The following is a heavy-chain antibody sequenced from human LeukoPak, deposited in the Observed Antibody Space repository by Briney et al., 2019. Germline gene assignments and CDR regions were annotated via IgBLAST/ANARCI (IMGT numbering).Heavy chain of an antibody. CDR2: INHSGTT. CDR3: AIYRDCSGGSRRHDAFDI. Sequence: PSETLSLTSGVYGGSFSGYYWNWIRQSPGKGLEWIGEINHSGTTNYNPSLKSRVTISVDTSKNQFSLKLSSVTAADTAVYYCAIYRDCSGGSRRHDAFDIWGQGTMVTVSS. V-gene: IGHV4-34*01. J-gene: IGHJ3*02. CDR1: GGSFSGYY. D-gene: IGHD2-15*01.